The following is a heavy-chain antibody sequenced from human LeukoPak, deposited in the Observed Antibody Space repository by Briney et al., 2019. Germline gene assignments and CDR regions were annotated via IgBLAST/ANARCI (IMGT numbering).Heavy chain of an antibody. CDR1: GFTVSSNY. CDR3: AGGSGWYYQFDY. V-gene: IGHV3-53*01. Sequence: GGSLRLSCAASGFTVSSNYMSWVRQAPGEGLEWVSVIYSGGGTYYSDSVKGRFTISRDNAKNTLYLQMNSLRAEDTAVYYCAGGSGWYYQFDYWGQGTLVTVSP. CDR2: IYSGGGT. J-gene: IGHJ4*02. D-gene: IGHD6-19*01.